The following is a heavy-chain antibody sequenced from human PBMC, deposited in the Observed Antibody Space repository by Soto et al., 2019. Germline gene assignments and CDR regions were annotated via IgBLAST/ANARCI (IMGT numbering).Heavy chain of an antibody. Sequence: ETLSLTCTVPGGSISSYYWSWIRQPPGKGLEWIGYIYYSGSTNYNPSLKSRVTISVDTSKNQFSLKLSSVTAADTAVYYCARYSSGWYSGEYYFDYWGQGTLVTVSS. V-gene: IGHV4-59*01. CDR1: GGSISSYY. CDR3: ARYSSGWYSGEYYFDY. J-gene: IGHJ4*02. D-gene: IGHD6-19*01. CDR2: IYYSGST.